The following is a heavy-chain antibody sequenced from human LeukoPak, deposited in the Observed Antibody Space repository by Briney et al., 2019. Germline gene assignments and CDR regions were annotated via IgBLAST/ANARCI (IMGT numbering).Heavy chain of an antibody. Sequence: SETLSLTCAVYGGSFSGYYRSWIRQPPGKGLEWIGEINHSGSTNYNPSLKSRVTISVDTSKNQFSLKLSSVTAADTAVYYCARGVSLLGRFFYYYYYYMDVWGKGTTVTVSS. CDR2: INHSGST. J-gene: IGHJ6*03. D-gene: IGHD3-3*01. CDR1: GGSFSGYY. V-gene: IGHV4-34*01. CDR3: ARGVSLLGRFFYYYYYYMDV.